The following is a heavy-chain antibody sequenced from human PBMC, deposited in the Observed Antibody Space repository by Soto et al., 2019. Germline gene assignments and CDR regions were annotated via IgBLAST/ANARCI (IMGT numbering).Heavy chain of an antibody. CDR1: GGSISSYYWT. Sequence: TLSLTCTVSGGSISSYYWTWIRQPPGKALEWLALIYWDDDKRYSPSLKSRLTITKDTSKNQVVLTMTNMDPVDTATYYCAHTGGAMYYYDMDVWGQGTTVTVSS. CDR2: IYWDDDK. D-gene: IGHD3-10*01. V-gene: IGHV2-5*08. J-gene: IGHJ6*02. CDR3: AHTGGAMYYYDMDV.